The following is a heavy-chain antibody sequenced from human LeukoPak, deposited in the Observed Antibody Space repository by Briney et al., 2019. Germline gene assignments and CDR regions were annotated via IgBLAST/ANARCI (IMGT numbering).Heavy chain of an antibody. Sequence: GGSLRLSCAASGFTFDDYAMHWVRQAPGKGLEWVSGISWNSGSIGYADSVKGRFTISRDNAKNSLYLQMNSLRAEDMALYYCAKGRWELLDDAFDIWGQGTMVTVSS. V-gene: IGHV3-9*03. D-gene: IGHD1-26*01. J-gene: IGHJ3*02. CDR1: GFTFDDYA. CDR2: ISWNSGSI. CDR3: AKGRWELLDDAFDI.